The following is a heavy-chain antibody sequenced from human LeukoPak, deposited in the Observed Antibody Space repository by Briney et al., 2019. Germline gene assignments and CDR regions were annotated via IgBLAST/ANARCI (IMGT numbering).Heavy chain of an antibody. V-gene: IGHV4-39*07. CDR2: IYYSGST. J-gene: IGHJ5*02. CDR1: GGSFSNNNYY. CDR3: AREPGFDSSGYLSWFDP. Sequence: PSETLSLTCTVSGGSFSNNNYYWCWIRQPPGKGLEWIGSIYYSGSTYYNPSLQSRLTISVDTSKNQLSLKLSSVTAADTAVYYCAREPGFDSSGYLSWFDPWGQGTLVTVSS. D-gene: IGHD3-22*01.